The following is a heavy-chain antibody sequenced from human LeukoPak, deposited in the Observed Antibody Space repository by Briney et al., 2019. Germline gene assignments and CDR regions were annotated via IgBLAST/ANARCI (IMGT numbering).Heavy chain of an antibody. D-gene: IGHD6-19*01. Sequence: GGSLRLSCAAFGFTFSSYSMNWVRQAPGKGLEWVSSISSSSIYRYYADSVKGRFTISRDNAKNSLYLQMNSLRAEDTAVYYCARASAVAGTRHYWGQGTLVTVSS. CDR3: ARASAVAGTRHY. V-gene: IGHV3-21*01. CDR2: ISSSSIYR. CDR1: GFTFSSYS. J-gene: IGHJ4*02.